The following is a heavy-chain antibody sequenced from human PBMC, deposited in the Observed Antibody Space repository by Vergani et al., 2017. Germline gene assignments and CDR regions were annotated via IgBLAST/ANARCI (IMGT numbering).Heavy chain of an antibody. J-gene: IGHJ5*02. D-gene: IGHD4-17*01. CDR2: ISSSSSYT. CDR1: GFTFSDYY. V-gene: IGHV3-11*06. CDR3: AGAPNGDYVWFDP. Sequence: QVQLVESGGGLVKPGGSLRLSCAASGFTFSDYYMSWIRHAPGKGLEWVSYISSSSSYTNYADSVKGRFTISRENAKNSLYLQMNSLRADDTAGYYFAGAPNGDYVWFDPWGQGTLVTVSS.